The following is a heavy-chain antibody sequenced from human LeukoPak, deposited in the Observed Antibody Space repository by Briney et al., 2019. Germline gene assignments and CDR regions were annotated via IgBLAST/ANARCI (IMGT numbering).Heavy chain of an antibody. CDR1: GDSITSRTYY. CDR2: IWNSGST. V-gene: IGHV4-31*03. Sequence: SQTLSVTSSVPGDSITSRTYYWSWVRLHPEKGLEWTVYIWNSGSTNYNPSIKSRLTISKDMSKNQSSMKLTSITAADTAVYYCAKDGGQWELAPDHWGQGTLVTVST. D-gene: IGHD1-26*01. CDR3: AKDGGQWELAPDH. J-gene: IGHJ4*02.